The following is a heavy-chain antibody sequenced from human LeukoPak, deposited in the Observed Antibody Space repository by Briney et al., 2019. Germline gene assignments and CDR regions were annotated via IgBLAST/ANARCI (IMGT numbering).Heavy chain of an antibody. Sequence: GGSLRLSCAASGFTFSSYAMSWVRQAPGKGLEWVSAISGSGGSTYYADSVKGRFTISRDNSKSTLYLQINSLRAEDTAVYYCAKDSSGWYVIWFDPWGQGTLVTVSS. CDR3: AKDSSGWYVIWFDP. CDR2: ISGSGGST. V-gene: IGHV3-23*01. J-gene: IGHJ5*02. CDR1: GFTFSSYA. D-gene: IGHD6-19*01.